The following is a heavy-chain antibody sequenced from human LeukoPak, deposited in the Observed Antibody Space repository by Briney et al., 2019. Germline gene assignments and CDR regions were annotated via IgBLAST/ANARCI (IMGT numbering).Heavy chain of an antibody. J-gene: IGHJ4*02. D-gene: IGHD6-19*01. CDR3: SVAGKERGDY. CDR1: GFTFSSYA. V-gene: IGHV3-30*02. CDR2: IRYDGSNK. Sequence: GSLRLSCAASGFTFSSYAMSWVRQAPGKGLEWVAFIRYDGSNKYYADSVKGRFTISRDNSKNTLYLQMNSLRAEDTAVYYCSVAGKERGDYWGQGTLVTVSS.